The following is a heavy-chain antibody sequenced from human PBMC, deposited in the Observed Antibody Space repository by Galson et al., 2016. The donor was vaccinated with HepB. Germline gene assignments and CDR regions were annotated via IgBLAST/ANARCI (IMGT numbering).Heavy chain of an antibody. V-gene: IGHV3-23*01. Sequence: LRLSCAVSGFTFSTYAMSWVRQAPGKGLEWVSGISSRGRTYYGDSVKGRFTIPRDNSNDMLYLQMNSLRAEDTAVYYCAKEAYCGGDCWDYFDYWGQGVLVTVSS. J-gene: IGHJ4*02. CDR2: ISSRGRT. CDR3: AKEAYCGGDCWDYFDY. CDR1: GFTFSTYA. D-gene: IGHD2-21*02.